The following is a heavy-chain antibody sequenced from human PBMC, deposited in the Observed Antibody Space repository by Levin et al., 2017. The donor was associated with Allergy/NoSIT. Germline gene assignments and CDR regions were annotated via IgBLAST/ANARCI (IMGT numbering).Heavy chain of an antibody. J-gene: IGHJ4*02. CDR2: ISSSRTTI. CDR3: ARDGDSGSSYYYDY. D-gene: IGHD2-15*01. V-gene: IGHV3-48*01. CDR1: GFTFSNYG. Sequence: GGSLRLSCAASGFTFSNYGMNWVRQAPGKGLEWVSYISSSRTTIYYADSVKGRFTISRDSAKNSLYLQMSSLRAEDTAVYYCARDGDSGSSYYYDYWGQGTLVTVSS.